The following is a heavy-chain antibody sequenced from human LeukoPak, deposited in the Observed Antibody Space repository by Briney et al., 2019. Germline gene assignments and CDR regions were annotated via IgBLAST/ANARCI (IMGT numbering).Heavy chain of an antibody. V-gene: IGHV3-23*01. Sequence: GGSLRLSCAASGFTFSSYAMSWVRQAPGKGLEWVSAISGSGGSTYYADSVKGRLTISRDNSKNTLYLQMNSLRAEDTAVYYCARVGAEVGATVGFDYWGQGTLVTVSS. J-gene: IGHJ4*02. CDR2: ISGSGGST. CDR1: GFTFSSYA. D-gene: IGHD1-26*01. CDR3: ARVGAEVGATVGFDY.